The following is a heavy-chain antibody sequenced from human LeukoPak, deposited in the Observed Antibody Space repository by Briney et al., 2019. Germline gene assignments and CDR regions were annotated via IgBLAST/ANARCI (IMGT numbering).Heavy chain of an antibody. Sequence: SETLSLTCTVSGGSISSSSYYWSWIRQPAGKGLEWIGRIYTSGSTNYNPPLKSRVTMSVDTSKNQFSLKLSSVTAADTAVYYCASITMVRGVIPDYWGQGTLVTVSS. CDR3: ASITMVRGVIPDY. J-gene: IGHJ4*02. D-gene: IGHD3-10*01. CDR2: IYTSGST. V-gene: IGHV4-61*02. CDR1: GGSISSSSYY.